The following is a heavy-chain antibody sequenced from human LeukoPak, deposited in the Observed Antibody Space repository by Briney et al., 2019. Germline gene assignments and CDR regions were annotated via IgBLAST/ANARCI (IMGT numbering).Heavy chain of an antibody. CDR3: ARVSTDYYYAMDV. D-gene: IGHD2-2*01. CDR2: IYSGVST. Sequence: GGSLRLSCAASGFSFDDYTMHWVRQAPGKGLEWVSVIYSGVSTYYADSVKGRFTISRDNSKNTLYLQMNNLRAEDTAVNYCARVSTDYYYAMDVWGQGTTVTVSS. CDR1: GFSFDDYT. V-gene: IGHV3-53*01. J-gene: IGHJ6*02.